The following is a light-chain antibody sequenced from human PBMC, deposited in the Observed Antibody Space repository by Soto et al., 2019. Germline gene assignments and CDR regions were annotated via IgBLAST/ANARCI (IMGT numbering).Light chain of an antibody. J-gene: IGKJ5*01. CDR1: QSVNSNY. V-gene: IGKV3-20*01. CDR2: GAS. CDR3: QQYDNSIT. Sequence: EIVLTQSPDTQSLSPGESAALSCRASQSVNSNYLAWYQQKPGQAPRLLIYGASSRATDIPDRFSGSGSGTDFTLSISRLEPEDFAVFYCQQYDNSITFGQGTRLEIE.